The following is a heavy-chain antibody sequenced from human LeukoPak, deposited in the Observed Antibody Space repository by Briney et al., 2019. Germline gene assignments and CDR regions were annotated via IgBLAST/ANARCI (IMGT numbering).Heavy chain of an antibody. CDR1: GFTFSSYG. J-gene: IGHJ3*02. CDR3: ARDADPDAFDI. CDR2: IWYDGSNK. V-gene: IGHV3-33*01. Sequence: GGSLRLSCAASGFTFSSYGMHWVRQAPGKGLEWVAVIWYDGSNKYYADSVKGRFTISRGNSKNTLHLQMNSLRAEDTAVYYCARDADPDAFDIWGQGTMVTVSS.